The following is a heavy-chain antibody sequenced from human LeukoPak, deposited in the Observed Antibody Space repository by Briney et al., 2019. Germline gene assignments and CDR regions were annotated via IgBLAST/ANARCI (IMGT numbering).Heavy chain of an antibody. D-gene: IGHD6-19*01. V-gene: IGHV3-30*03. J-gene: IGHJ6*02. CDR1: VFTFSSYC. Sequence: GGSLRLSCAASVFTFSSYCMHWVRQAPGKGLEWMAVISYDGSNKYYADSVKGRFTISRDNSKNTLYLQMNSLRAEDTAVYYCAREYLSSGWYFYYYGMDVWGQGTTVTVSS. CDR3: AREYLSSGWYFYYYGMDV. CDR2: ISYDGSNK.